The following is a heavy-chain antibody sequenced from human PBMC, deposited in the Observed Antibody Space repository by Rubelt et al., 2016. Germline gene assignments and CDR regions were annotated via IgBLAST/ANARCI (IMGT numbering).Heavy chain of an antibody. V-gene: IGHV3-33*05. CDR3: TTLSVVAWVEKLEIDY. CDR2: ISYDGSKK. Sequence: GLEWVAIISYDGSKKYYADSVKGRFTISRDNSENTLYLQMNSLRAKDTAVYYCTTLSVVAWVEKLEIDYWGQGTLVTVSS. J-gene: IGHJ4*02. D-gene: IGHD2-15*01.